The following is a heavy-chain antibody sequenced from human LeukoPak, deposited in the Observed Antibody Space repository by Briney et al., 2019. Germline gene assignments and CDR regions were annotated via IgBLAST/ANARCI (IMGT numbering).Heavy chain of an antibody. J-gene: IGHJ3*02. Sequence: SETLSLTCTVSGGSISSYHWIWIRQPPGKGLEWIGYIHYSGSTNYNPSLKSRVTTSVDTSKKQFSLKLRSVTAADTAVYYCAKKVGGVYAFDIWGQGTMVTVSS. CDR1: GGSISSYH. V-gene: IGHV4-59*08. D-gene: IGHD3-16*01. CDR2: IHYSGST. CDR3: AKKVGGVYAFDI.